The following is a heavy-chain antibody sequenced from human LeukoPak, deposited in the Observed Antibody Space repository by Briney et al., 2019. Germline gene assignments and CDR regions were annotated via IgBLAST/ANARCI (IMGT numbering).Heavy chain of an antibody. D-gene: IGHD3-16*02. J-gene: IGHJ4*02. CDR2: ISYDGSNK. V-gene: IGHV3-30*18. Sequence: GGSLRLSCAASGFTFSSYGMHWVRQAPGKGLEWVAVISYDGSNKYYADSVKGRFTISRDNSKNTLYLQMNRLRAEDTAVYYCAKDEEGGGDYVWGSYRPTGYFDYWGQGTLVTVSS. CDR3: AKDEEGGGDYVWGSYRPTGYFDY. CDR1: GFTFSSYG.